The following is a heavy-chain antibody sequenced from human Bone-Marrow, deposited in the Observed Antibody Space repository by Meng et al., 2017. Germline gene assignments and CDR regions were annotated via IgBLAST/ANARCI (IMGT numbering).Heavy chain of an antibody. V-gene: IGHV4-34*01. CDR2: INHRGST. J-gene: IGHJ2*01. CDR3: ARRFSAKYYYDSSGSYFDL. CDR1: GGSFSGYY. D-gene: IGHD3-22*01. Sequence: SQTLSLTCAVYGGSFSGYYWSWIRQPPGKGLEWIGEINHRGSTNYNPSLKSRVTIAVDTSKNQFSLKLSSVTAADTAVYYCARRFSAKYYYDSSGSYFDLWGRGTLVTVSS.